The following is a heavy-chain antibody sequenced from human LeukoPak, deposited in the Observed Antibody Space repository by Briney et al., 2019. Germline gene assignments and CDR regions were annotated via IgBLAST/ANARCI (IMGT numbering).Heavy chain of an antibody. CDR1: GLTFSVYA. V-gene: IGHV3-23*01. CDR2: ISGSGANT. Sequence: GGSLRLSCAASGLTFSVYAMSWVRQAPGKGLEWVSTISGSGANTYYADSVKGRFTISRDTSKTTLFLQMNSLRAEDTAIYYCAKGDPRYCSGGSCPYWGQGTLVTVSS. D-gene: IGHD2-15*01. J-gene: IGHJ4*02. CDR3: AKGDPRYCSGGSCPY.